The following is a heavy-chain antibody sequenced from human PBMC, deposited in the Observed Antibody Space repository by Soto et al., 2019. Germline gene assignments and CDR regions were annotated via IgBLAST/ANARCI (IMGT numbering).Heavy chain of an antibody. CDR1: GGSISSYY. J-gene: IGHJ4*02. CDR2: IYYSGST. CDR3: ARRERNYYGSGRYTYYFDQ. D-gene: IGHD3-10*01. Sequence: SETLSLTCTVSGGSISSYYWSWIRQPPGKGLEWIGYIYYSGSTNYNPSLKSRVTISVDTSKNQFSLKLSSVTAADTAVYYCARRERNYYGSGRYTYYFDQWGQGTLVPVS. V-gene: IGHV4-59*01.